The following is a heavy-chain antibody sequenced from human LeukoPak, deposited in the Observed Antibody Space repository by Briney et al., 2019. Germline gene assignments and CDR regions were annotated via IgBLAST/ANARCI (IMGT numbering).Heavy chain of an antibody. CDR3: ARGFVRDY. V-gene: IGHV5-51*01. J-gene: IGHJ4*02. D-gene: IGHD3-16*01. Sequence: VESLKISCKGFGYNFPNNWIAWVRQMPGKGLEWMGIIYPGDSDTRYSPSFQGQVSISADKSINTAYLQWSSLKASDSAMYYCARGFVRDYWGQGTLVTVSS. CDR2: IYPGDSDT. CDR1: GYNFPNNW.